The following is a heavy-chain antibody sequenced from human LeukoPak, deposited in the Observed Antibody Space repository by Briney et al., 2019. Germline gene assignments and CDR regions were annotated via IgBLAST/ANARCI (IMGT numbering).Heavy chain of an antibody. CDR1: AFTLSRYA. CDR2: ISGSGGTT. Sequence: GGSLRLSCAASAFTLSRYAMSWVRQAAGKGMEWGSAISGSGGTTYYADYVKGRFKISRDNAKTSLYLQMNSLRAEDTAVYYCAELGITMIGGVWGKGTTVTISS. CDR3: AELGITMIGGV. V-gene: IGHV3-48*03. D-gene: IGHD3-10*02. J-gene: IGHJ6*04.